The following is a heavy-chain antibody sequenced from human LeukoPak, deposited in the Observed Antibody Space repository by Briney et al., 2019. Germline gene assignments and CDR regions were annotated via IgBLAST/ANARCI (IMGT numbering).Heavy chain of an antibody. Sequence: GGSLSLSVAASGFPFSAYYRSWIRKPPGKGLEWVSYISSSGSTIYYADSVKGRFTISRDNAKNSLYLQMNSLRAEDTAVYYCARRLAEWQSWFDPWGQGTPVTVSS. CDR3: ARRLAEWQSWFDP. J-gene: IGHJ5*02. CDR2: ISSSGSTI. V-gene: IGHV3-11*01. CDR1: GFPFSAYY. D-gene: IGHD3-3*02.